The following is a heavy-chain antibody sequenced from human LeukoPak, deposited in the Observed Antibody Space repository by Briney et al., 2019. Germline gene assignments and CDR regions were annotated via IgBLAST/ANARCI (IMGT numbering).Heavy chain of an antibody. J-gene: IGHJ4*02. Sequence: SVKVSCKASGGTFRNYPISWVRQAPGQGLEWMGGILPIFRMTNYAEKFQGRVTITADESTTTAYLELNSLRSEDTAVYYCAICSSTWSGDRPDSWGQGSLVTVSS. V-gene: IGHV1-69*13. CDR2: ILPIFRMT. CDR1: GGTFRNYP. D-gene: IGHD2-2*01. CDR3: AICSSTWSGDRPDS.